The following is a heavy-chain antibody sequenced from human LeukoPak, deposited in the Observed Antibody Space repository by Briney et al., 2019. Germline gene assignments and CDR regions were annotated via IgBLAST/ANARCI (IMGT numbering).Heavy chain of an antibody. CDR1: GGTFSSYA. V-gene: IGHV1-69*05. CDR2: IIPIFGTA. J-gene: IGHJ4*02. D-gene: IGHD3-3*01. Sequence: SVKLSLKASGGTFSSYAISWVRQAPGQGLEWMGGIIPIFGTANYAQKFQARVTITTDESTSTAYMELSSLRSEDTAVYYCAMTTGGDFWSAHNFDNWGQ. CDR3: AMTTGGDFWSAHNFDN.